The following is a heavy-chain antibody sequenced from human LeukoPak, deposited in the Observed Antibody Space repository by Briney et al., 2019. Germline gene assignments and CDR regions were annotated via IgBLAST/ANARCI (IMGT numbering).Heavy chain of an antibody. CDR2: LYYTGMT. Sequence: SETLSLTCTVPVGSICNYFWSWIRQPPGKGLEWIGYLYYTGMTNSNPSLKSRVTISMDTSKNQFSLNLRSVTAADTAIYYCARHGRMVIMSKFSTGIDQWGQGTLVTVSS. CDR3: ARHGRMVIMSKFSTGIDQ. J-gene: IGHJ4*02. CDR1: VGSICNYF. V-gene: IGHV4-59*08. D-gene: IGHD2-8*01.